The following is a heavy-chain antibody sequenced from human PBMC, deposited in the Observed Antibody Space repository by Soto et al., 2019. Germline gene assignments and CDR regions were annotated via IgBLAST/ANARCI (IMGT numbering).Heavy chain of an antibody. V-gene: IGHV4-39*01. CDR3: ARQRTSVVTQAYFDV. CDR2: IYYSGST. Sequence: KAXETLCLTCTVTGDSISSRSYYWGWIRQPPGKGLEWIGSIYYSGSTYNNPSLRSRVSMSIDTSKDQFSLKLKSVTAADTALYFCARQRTSVVTQAYFDVWGQGSLVTV. CDR1: GDSISSRSYY. J-gene: IGHJ4*02. D-gene: IGHD2-21*02.